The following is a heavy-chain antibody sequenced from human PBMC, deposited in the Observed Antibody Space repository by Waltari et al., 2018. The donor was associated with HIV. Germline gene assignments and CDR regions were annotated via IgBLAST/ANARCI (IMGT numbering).Heavy chain of an antibody. V-gene: IGHV1-8*01. CDR3: ARTDRGVNGQEFDY. J-gene: IGHJ4*02. CDR2: MNPNSGAT. D-gene: IGHD3-10*01. CDR1: GYTFSSYD. Sequence: QVQLVQSGAEVKKPGASVRVSCKASGYTFSSYDMNWVRQASGQGFEWMGWMNPNSGATGYAQKFQGRVSMTRSTSIRTAYMELSSLTSEDTAVYYCARTDRGVNGQEFDYWGQGTLVTVSS.